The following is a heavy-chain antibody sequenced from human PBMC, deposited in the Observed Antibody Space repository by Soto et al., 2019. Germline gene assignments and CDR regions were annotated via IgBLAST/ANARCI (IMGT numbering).Heavy chain of an antibody. D-gene: IGHD1-26*01. V-gene: IGHV1-69*06. Sequence: QVVLLQSGAEVKEPGSSVRVSCQVSGSTFNNFAFSWVRQAPGHGPQWMGGIVVDSNTAEYSQRFQDRVTITADTSTDTLYMELGSLTFEDTAVYYCARAIKRWEVNYYFDFWGQGTLVTVSS. CDR1: GSTFNNFA. CDR3: ARAIKRWEVNYYFDF. J-gene: IGHJ4*02. CDR2: IVVDSNTA.